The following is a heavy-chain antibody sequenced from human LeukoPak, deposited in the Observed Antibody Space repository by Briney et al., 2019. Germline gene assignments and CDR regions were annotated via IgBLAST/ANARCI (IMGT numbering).Heavy chain of an antibody. CDR2: ISYDGSNK. D-gene: IGHD3-10*01. Sequence: PGGSLRLSCAASGFTFSSYGMHWVRQAPGKGLEWVAVISYDGSNKYYADSVKGRFTISRDNSKNTLYLQMNSLRAEDTAVYYCAKATMVRGVINYYYYGMDVWGQGTTVTVSS. J-gene: IGHJ6*02. CDR3: AKATMVRGVINYYYYGMDV. V-gene: IGHV3-30*18. CDR1: GFTFSSYG.